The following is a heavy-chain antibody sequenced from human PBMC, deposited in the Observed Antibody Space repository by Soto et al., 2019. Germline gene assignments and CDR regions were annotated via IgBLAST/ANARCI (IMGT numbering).Heavy chain of an antibody. J-gene: IGHJ4*02. CDR3: ATGGIGIDY. CDR1: GFTFSNAW. Sequence: PGRSLRLSCAASGFTFSNAWMNWVRQAPGKGLEWVGRIKSKYNGGTIEYAAPVKGRFTISRDDSKNTQYLQMNSLKIEDTAVYYCATGGIGIDYLGQGTLVTVS. CDR2: IKSKYNGGTI. V-gene: IGHV3-15*07. D-gene: IGHD1-26*01.